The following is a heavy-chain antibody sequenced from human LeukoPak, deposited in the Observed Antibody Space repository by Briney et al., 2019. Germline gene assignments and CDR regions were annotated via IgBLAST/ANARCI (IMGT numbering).Heavy chain of an antibody. CDR2: IYYSGST. V-gene: IGHV4-39*07. CDR1: GGSISSSSYY. CDR3: ARVVVGGGWFNY. Sequence: KPSETLSLTCTVSGGSISSSSYYWGWIRQPPGKGLEWIGSIYYSGSTYYNPSLKSRVTISADTSKNQFSLKLSSVTAADTAVYYWARVVVGGGWFNYGGQEPLVPVSS. D-gene: IGHD6-19*01. J-gene: IGHJ4*02.